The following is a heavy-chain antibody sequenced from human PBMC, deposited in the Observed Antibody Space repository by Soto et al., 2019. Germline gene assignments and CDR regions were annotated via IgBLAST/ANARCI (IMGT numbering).Heavy chain of an antibody. V-gene: IGHV3-48*02. J-gene: IGHJ3*02. CDR3: ARVEGDIVVVVAATAGAFDI. D-gene: IGHD2-15*01. Sequence: EVQLVESGGGLVQPGGSLRLSCAASGFTFSSYSMNWVRQAPGKGLEWVSYISSSSSTIYYADSVKGRFTISRDNDKNSLYLQMNSLRDEDTAVYYCARVEGDIVVVVAATAGAFDIWGQGTMVTVSS. CDR2: ISSSSSTI. CDR1: GFTFSSYS.